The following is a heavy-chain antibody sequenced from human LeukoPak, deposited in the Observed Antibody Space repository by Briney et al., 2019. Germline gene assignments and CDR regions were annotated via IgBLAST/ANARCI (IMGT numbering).Heavy chain of an antibody. J-gene: IGHJ3*02. D-gene: IGHD5-12*01. Sequence: ASVKVSCKASGYTFTRYYIHWVRQAPGQGLEWLGIINPSGGSTSNAQKFQGRVTMTTDMSTSTAYMELSSLRSEDTAVYYCATPTLFTATTRGGAFDIWGQGTMVTVSS. V-gene: IGHV1-46*01. CDR2: INPSGGST. CDR1: GYTFTRYY. CDR3: ATPTLFTATTRGGAFDI.